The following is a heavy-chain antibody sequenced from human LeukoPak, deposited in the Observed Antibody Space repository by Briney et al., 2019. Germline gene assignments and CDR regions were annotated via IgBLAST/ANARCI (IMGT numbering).Heavy chain of an antibody. J-gene: IGHJ4*02. CDR1: GGSFNSYY. CDR3: ARDLVYLIDEDYG. Sequence: SETLSLTCSVSGGSFNSYYWSWIRQPAGKRLEWIGRIHTSGSTDYTPSLQSRVTISIDTSKRQFYLNLSSVTAADTAVYYCARDLVYLIDEDYGWGQGTLVTVSS. V-gene: IGHV4-4*07. CDR2: IHTSGST. D-gene: IGHD4-17*01.